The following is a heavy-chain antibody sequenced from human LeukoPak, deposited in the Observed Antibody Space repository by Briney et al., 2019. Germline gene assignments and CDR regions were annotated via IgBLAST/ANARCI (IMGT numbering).Heavy chain of an antibody. Sequence: GGSLRLSCAASGFTFSTYWIHWVRQAPGKGLMWVSVISGDGSNTRYADSVKGRFTVSRDNAKNTLYLQMNSLRAEDTAVYYCARDRADGYNYGDYFDNWGQGTLVTVSS. J-gene: IGHJ4*02. CDR2: ISGDGSNT. CDR3: ARDRADGYNYGDYFDN. CDR1: GFTFSTYW. V-gene: IGHV3-74*01. D-gene: IGHD5-18*01.